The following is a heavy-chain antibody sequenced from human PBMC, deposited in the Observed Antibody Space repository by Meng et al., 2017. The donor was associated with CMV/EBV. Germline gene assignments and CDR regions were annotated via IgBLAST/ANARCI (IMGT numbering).Heavy chain of an antibody. CDR3: AIIGYKEWDY. Sequence: SETLSLTCTVSGGSISSSSYYWGWIRQPPGKGLEWIGSIYYSGSTYYNPSLKSRVTISVGTSKNQFSLKLSSVTAADTAVYYCAIIGYKEWDYWGQGTLVTVSS. D-gene: IGHD3-3*01. J-gene: IGHJ4*02. CDR1: GGSISSSSYY. V-gene: IGHV4-39*07. CDR2: IYYSGST.